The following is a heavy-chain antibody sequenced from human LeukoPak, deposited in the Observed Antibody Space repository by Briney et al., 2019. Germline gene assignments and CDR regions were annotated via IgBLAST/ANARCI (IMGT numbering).Heavy chain of an antibody. J-gene: IGHJ3*01. D-gene: IGHD4-17*01. CDR3: AQDWPSAVTTTPGF. CDR2: ISPSGDST. Sequence: QPGGSLRLSCVASGFTFSTSAMSWVRQAPGKGLEWVSSISPSGDSTYYAGSVRGRFTLSRDNSKNTVYFQMNSLRAEDTAIYYCAQDWPSAVTTTPGFWGQGTMVIVSS. CDR1: GFTFSTSA. V-gene: IGHV3-23*01.